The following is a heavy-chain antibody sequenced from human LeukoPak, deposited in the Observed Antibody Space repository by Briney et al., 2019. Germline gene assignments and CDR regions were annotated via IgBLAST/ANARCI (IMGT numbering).Heavy chain of an antibody. CDR1: GFTVSRNY. CDR3: ARDLGIAARPYYYYGMDV. J-gene: IGHJ6*02. V-gene: IGHV3-66*01. CDR2: IYSGGST. D-gene: IGHD6-6*01. Sequence: GGSLRLACAASGFTVSRNYMSWVRQAPGKGLEWVSVIYSGGSTYYADSVKGRFTISRDNSKNTLYLQMNSLRAEDTAVYYCARDLGIAARPYYYYGMDVWGQGTTVTVSS.